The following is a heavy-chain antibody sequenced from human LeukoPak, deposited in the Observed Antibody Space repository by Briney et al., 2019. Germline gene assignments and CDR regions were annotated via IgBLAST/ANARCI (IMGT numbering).Heavy chain of an antibody. CDR3: AKVSYYDHVWGSYRGVPFDY. Sequence: PGGSLRLSCAASGFTFSSYAVSWVRQAPGKGLEWVSAISGSGGSTYYADSVKGRFTISRDNSKNTLYLQMNSLRAEDTAVYYCAKVSYYDHVWGSYRGVPFDYWGQGTLVTVSS. V-gene: IGHV3-23*01. CDR1: GFTFSSYA. CDR2: ISGSGGST. J-gene: IGHJ4*02. D-gene: IGHD3-16*01.